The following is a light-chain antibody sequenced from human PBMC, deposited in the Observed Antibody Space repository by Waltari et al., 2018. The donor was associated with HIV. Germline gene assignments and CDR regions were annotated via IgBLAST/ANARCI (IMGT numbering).Light chain of an antibody. Sequence: SYELTQPPSMSVSPGQTASITCSGDKLGGKYVCWYQQKPGQSPVLVIYQNKKRPSGIPGRFSGSNSGNTGTLTISGTQAVDEADYYCQAWDSSTRGLFGGGTKLTVL. CDR2: QNK. J-gene: IGLJ2*01. CDR1: KLGGKY. CDR3: QAWDSSTRGL. V-gene: IGLV3-1*01.